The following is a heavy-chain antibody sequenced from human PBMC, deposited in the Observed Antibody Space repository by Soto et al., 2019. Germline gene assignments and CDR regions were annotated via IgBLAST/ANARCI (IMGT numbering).Heavy chain of an antibody. J-gene: IGHJ6*03. CDR1: GFTFSSYA. Sequence: GGSLRLSCAASGFTFSSYAMSWVRQAPGKGLEWVSAISGSGGSTFYADSVKGRFTISRDNSKNTLYLQMNSLRAEDTAVYYCAKYRIYYYYMDVWGKGTTVTVSS. D-gene: IGHD1-26*01. V-gene: IGHV3-23*01. CDR2: ISGSGGST. CDR3: AKYRIYYYYMDV.